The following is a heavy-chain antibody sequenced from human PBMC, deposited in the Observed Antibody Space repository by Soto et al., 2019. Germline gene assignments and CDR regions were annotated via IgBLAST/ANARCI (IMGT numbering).Heavy chain of an antibody. Sequence: QVQLVESGGGVVQPGRSLRLSCAASGSTFRNYGIHWVRQAPGKGLQWVATVSFDGSNTHYVDSVQGRFTISRDNSVNTVFLQMNGLRVEDTAVYYCAKDTQLFASSGYYVFGQWGQGTLVTVSS. CDR3: AKDTQLFASSGYYVFGQ. V-gene: IGHV3-30*18. D-gene: IGHD3-22*01. J-gene: IGHJ1*01. CDR1: GSTFRNYG. CDR2: VSFDGSNT.